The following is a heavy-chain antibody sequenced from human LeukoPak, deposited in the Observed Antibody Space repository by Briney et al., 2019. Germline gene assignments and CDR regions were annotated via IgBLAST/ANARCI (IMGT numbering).Heavy chain of an antibody. D-gene: IGHD3-22*01. Sequence: GGSLRLSCAATGFTLSRHSMNWVRQAPGKGLDWVSSISPTSAYIYYQDSVKGRFTISRDDAKNSLYLEMDSLRAEDTAVYYCARTIYYYESTSYFSDAFDVWGQGTMVTVSS. CDR2: ISPTSAYI. CDR1: GFTLSRHS. V-gene: IGHV3-21*01. J-gene: IGHJ3*01. CDR3: ARTIYYYESTSYFSDAFDV.